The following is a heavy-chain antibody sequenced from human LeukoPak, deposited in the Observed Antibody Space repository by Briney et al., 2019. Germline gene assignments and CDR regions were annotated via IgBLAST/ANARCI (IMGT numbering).Heavy chain of an antibody. Sequence: GGSLRLSCTVSGVTFCDYDMTWVRQAPGKGLEWEGFIRRKAYGGTTEYAASVKGRFTISREDPKSIAYLQMNSLKTEDTAVYYCGASPNDYWGQGTLVTVSS. CDR1: GVTFCDYD. J-gene: IGHJ4*02. CDR2: IRRKAYGGTT. D-gene: IGHD4/OR15-4a*01. CDR3: GASPNDY. V-gene: IGHV3-49*04.